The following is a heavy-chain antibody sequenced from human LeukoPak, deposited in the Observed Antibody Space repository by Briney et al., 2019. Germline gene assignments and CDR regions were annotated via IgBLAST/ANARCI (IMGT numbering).Heavy chain of an antibody. Sequence: GGSLRLSCAASGFTFSSYGMHWVRQAPGKGLEWVAVIWYDGSNKYYADSVKGQFTISRDNSKNTLYLQMNSLRAEDTAVYYCARGVVVTAIQNYFDYWGQGTLVTVSS. J-gene: IGHJ4*02. CDR1: GFTFSSYG. CDR2: IWYDGSNK. D-gene: IGHD2-21*02. CDR3: ARGVVVTAIQNYFDY. V-gene: IGHV3-33*01.